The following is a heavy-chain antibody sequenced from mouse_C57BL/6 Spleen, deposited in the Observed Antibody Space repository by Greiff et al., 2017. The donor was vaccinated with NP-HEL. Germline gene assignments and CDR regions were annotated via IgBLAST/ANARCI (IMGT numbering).Heavy chain of an antibody. V-gene: IGHV1-15*01. CDR1: GYTFTDYE. CDR3: TESYHYGSSYGY. D-gene: IGHD1-1*01. J-gene: IGHJ2*01. CDR2: IDPETGGT. Sequence: VQLQQSGAELVRPGASVTLSCKASGYTFTDYEMHWVKQTPVHGLEWIGAIDPETGGTAYNQKFKGKAILTADKSSSTASMQLRSLTSEDSAVYYCTESYHYGSSYGYWGQGTTLTVSS.